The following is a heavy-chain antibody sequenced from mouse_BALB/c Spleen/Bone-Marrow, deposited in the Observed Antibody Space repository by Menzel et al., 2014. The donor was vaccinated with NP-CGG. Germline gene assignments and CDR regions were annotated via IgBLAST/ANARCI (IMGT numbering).Heavy chain of an antibody. CDR2: IRSKSNNYAT. V-gene: IGHV10-1*02. Sequence: EVKLEESGGGLVQPKGSLKLSCAASGFTFNTYAMNWVRQAPGKGLEWVARIRSKSNNYATYYADSVKDRFTISRDDSQSMLYLQMNNLKTEDTAMYYCVRHRGDYWGQGTTLTVSS. CDR3: VRHRGDY. CDR1: GFTFNTYA. J-gene: IGHJ2*01. D-gene: IGHD2-14*01.